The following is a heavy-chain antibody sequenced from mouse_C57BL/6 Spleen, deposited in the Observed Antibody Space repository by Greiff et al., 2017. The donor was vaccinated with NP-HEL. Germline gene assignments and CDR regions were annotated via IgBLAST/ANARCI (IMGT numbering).Heavy chain of an antibody. CDR3: AREDYYGNYVDY. Sequence: QVQLQQPGAELVKPGASVKLSCKASGYTFTSYWMHWVKQRPGRGLEWIGRIDPNSGGTTYNEKFKSKATLTVDKPSSTAYMQLSSLTSEDSAFYYCAREDYYGNYVDYWGQGTTLTVSS. CDR2: IDPNSGGT. J-gene: IGHJ2*01. V-gene: IGHV1-72*01. CDR1: GYTFTSYW. D-gene: IGHD2-1*01.